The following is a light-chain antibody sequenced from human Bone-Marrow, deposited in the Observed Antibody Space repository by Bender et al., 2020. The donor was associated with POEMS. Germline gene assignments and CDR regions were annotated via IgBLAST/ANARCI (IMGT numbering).Light chain of an antibody. J-gene: IGLJ1*01. V-gene: IGLV2-14*01. Sequence: QSALTQPPSASGSPGQSVAISCTGTSGDVGRYNYVSWYQQHPGKAPKLMIYEVSNRPSGVSNRFSGSKSGNTASLTISGLQAEDEADYYCSSYTSSSTLPYVFGTGTKVTVL. CDR1: SGDVGRYNY. CDR2: EVS. CDR3: SSYTSSSTLPYV.